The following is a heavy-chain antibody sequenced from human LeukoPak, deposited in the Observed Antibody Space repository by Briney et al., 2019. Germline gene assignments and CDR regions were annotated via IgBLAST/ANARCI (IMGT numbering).Heavy chain of an antibody. CDR3: ARDFERPDY. V-gene: IGHV1-2*06. J-gene: IGHJ4*02. CDR2: INPNSGGT. Sequence: ASVKVSCKASGYTFTDYYIHWVRQAPGQGLEWMGRINPNSGGTNYAQKFQGRVTMTRDTSISTAYMELRRLRSDDTTVYYCARDFERPDYWGQGTLVTVSS. CDR1: GYTFTDYY.